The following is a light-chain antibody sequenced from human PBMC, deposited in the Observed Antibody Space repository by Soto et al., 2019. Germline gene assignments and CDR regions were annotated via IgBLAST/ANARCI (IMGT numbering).Light chain of an antibody. CDR1: QGISSY. CDR3: QQYYSYPRT. J-gene: IGKJ1*01. V-gene: IGKV1-8*01. CDR2: AAS. Sequence: ILMTHSPSSLSASTGARVTITCRASQGISSYLAWYQQKPGKAPKLLIYAASTLQSGVPSRFSGSGSGTDFTLTISCLQSEDFATYYCQQYYSYPRTFGQGTKVDIK.